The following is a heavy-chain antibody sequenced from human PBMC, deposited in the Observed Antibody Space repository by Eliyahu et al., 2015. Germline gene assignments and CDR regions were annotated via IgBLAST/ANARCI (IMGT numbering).Heavy chain of an antibody. CDR2: THYRSKWYF. D-gene: IGHD1-7*01. V-gene: IGHV6-1*01. CDR3: ARGLSGNFLYYYYGLDV. CDR1: GDXVXSXSAA. J-gene: IGHJ6*02. Sequence: QVQLQQSGPGLVQSSXXLLLXCXISGDXVXSXSAAWNWIRQSPSRGLEWLGRTHYRSKWYFEYAVSVKSRIVINADTSKNQFSLRLNVVTPEDTAVYFCARGLSGNFLYYYYGLDVWGQGTTVSVSS.